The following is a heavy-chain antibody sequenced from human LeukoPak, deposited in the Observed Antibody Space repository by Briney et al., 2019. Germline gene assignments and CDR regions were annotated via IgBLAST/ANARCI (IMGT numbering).Heavy chain of an antibody. J-gene: IGHJ5*02. CDR1: GGTFSSYA. Sequence: SVKVSCKASGGTFSSYAISWVRQAPGQGLEWMGGIIPIFGTANYAQRFQGRVTITADESTSTAYMELSSLRSEDTAVYYCARDRVIAAAGRSWFDPWGQGTLVTVSS. D-gene: IGHD6-13*01. CDR2: IIPIFGTA. V-gene: IGHV1-69*13. CDR3: ARDRVIAAAGRSWFDP.